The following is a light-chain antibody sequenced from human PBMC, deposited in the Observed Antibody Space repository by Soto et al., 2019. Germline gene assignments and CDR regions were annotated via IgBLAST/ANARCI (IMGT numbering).Light chain of an antibody. CDR3: QQYNNWPPYT. CDR1: QSISRN. Sequence: EVVMTQSAGTLSVSPGERATLSCRASQSISRNLAWYQQKPGRAPRLLIYGVSTRATGIPARFSGSGSETEFTLTISSLQSEDFAVYYCQQYNNWPPYTFGQGTKVDIK. J-gene: IGKJ2*01. V-gene: IGKV3-15*01. CDR2: GVS.